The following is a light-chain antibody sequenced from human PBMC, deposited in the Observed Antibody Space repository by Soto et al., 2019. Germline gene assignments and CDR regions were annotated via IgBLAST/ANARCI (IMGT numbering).Light chain of an antibody. Sequence: DIQMTQSPSTLSASVGDRVTITCRASQSISSWLAWYQQKPGKAPKLLIYKASSLESGVPSRFSGSGSGTEFTLTISSLQPDDCATDYCQQYNSYSLTFGQGTKVEIK. J-gene: IGKJ1*01. CDR1: QSISSW. CDR2: KAS. CDR3: QQYNSYSLT. V-gene: IGKV1-5*03.